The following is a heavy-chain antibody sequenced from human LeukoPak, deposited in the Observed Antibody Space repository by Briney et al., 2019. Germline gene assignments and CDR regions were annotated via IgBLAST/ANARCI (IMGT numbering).Heavy chain of an antibody. Sequence: ASVTVSCKASGYIFTNYYLYWVRQAPGQGLAWMGVINPVGGVTTYAQRFQGRVTMTRDTSTSTFDRELSSLKSEDTAVYYCARLWSYYDNSGFFEDYWGQGTLVTVSS. J-gene: IGHJ4*02. CDR2: INPVGGVT. CDR3: ARLWSYYDNSGFFEDY. D-gene: IGHD3-22*01. CDR1: GYIFTNYY. V-gene: IGHV1-46*03.